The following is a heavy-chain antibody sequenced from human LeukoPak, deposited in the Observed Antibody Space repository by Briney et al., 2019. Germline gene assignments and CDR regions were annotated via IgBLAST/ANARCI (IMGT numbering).Heavy chain of an antibody. CDR2: IYTSGST. CDR3: AGSPLYGIAAADRYYYYGMDV. Sequence: SETLSLTCTVSGGSISSYYWSWIRQPAGKGLGWIGRIYTSGSTNYNPSLKSRVTMSVDTSKNQFSLKLSSVTAADTAVYYCAGSPLYGIAAADRYYYYGMDVWGQGTTVTVSS. V-gene: IGHV4-4*07. CDR1: GGSISSYY. D-gene: IGHD6-13*01. J-gene: IGHJ6*02.